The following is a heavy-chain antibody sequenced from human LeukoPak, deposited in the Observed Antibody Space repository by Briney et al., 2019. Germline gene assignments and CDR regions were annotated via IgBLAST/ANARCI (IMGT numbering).Heavy chain of an antibody. V-gene: IGHV4-59*08. CDR2: IHYSGRT. CDR1: GGSITSYY. J-gene: IGHJ3*02. D-gene: IGHD3-9*01. Sequence: SETLSLTCSVSGGSITSYYWSWIRQPPGKGLEWIGYIHYSGRTNYSPSLKSRVTVSVDTSKNQCSLKLRSVTAADTAVYYCARLGGLRYDAFDIWGQGTMVTASS. CDR3: ARLGGLRYDAFDI.